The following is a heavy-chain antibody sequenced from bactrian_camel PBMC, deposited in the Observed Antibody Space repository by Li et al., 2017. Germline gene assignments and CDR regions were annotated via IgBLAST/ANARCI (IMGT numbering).Heavy chain of an antibody. CDR2: TGSDGRT. J-gene: IGHJ6*01. D-gene: IGHD7*01. V-gene: IGHV3S55*01. Sequence: VQLVESGGGSVQAGGSLRLSCVVSGYSSSWYCMGWFRQAPGKEREGAAATGSDGRTYYGDSVKGRFTISKGNDKNTLYLQMNSLKPEDTAMYYCAAALGWYCTGGLSTNFRYWGQGTQVTVS. CDR3: AAALGWYCTGGLSTNFRY. CDR1: GYSSSWYC.